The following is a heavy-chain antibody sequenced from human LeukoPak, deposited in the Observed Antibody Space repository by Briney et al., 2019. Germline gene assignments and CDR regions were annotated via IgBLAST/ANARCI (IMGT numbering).Heavy chain of an antibody. CDR3: ARVDTRITMIVVVMADAFDI. V-gene: IGHV4-34*01. J-gene: IGHJ3*02. CDR2: INHSGST. D-gene: IGHD3-22*01. Sequence: SETLSLTCAVYGGSFSGYYWSWIRQPPGKGLEWIGEINHSGSTNYNPSLKSRVTISVDTSKNQFSLKLSSVTAADTAVYYCARVDTRITMIVVVMADAFDIWGQGTMVTVSS. CDR1: GGSFSGYY.